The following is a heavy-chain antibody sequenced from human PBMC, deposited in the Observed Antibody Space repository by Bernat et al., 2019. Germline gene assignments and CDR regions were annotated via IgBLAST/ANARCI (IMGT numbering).Heavy chain of an antibody. CDR3: ITGWYFDL. CDR1: GFIFSNAW. Sequence: EVQLVESGGGLLKPGGSLRLSCAGSGFIFSNAWMSWVRQAPGKGLEWVVRIKSKPDGETIDYAAPVKGRFTISRDDSKNTVYLQMNGLKTEDTAVYFCITGWYFDLWGRGTLVTVSS. J-gene: IGHJ2*01. V-gene: IGHV3-15*01. CDR2: IKSKPDGETI.